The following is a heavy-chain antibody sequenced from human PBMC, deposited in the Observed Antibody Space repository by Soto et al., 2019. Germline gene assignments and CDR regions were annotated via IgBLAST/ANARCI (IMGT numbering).Heavy chain of an antibody. CDR3: ARFIAVAGFFDY. J-gene: IGHJ4*02. V-gene: IGHV4-4*02. Sequence: SGTLSLTCAVSGGSFTSNNWWTWVRQPPGQGLEWIGEIYHSGSTNYNPSLKSRVTISVDKSKNQFSLKLSSVTAADTAVYYCARFIAVAGFFDYWGQGTLVTVSS. CDR1: GGSFTSNNW. D-gene: IGHD6-19*01. CDR2: IYHSGST.